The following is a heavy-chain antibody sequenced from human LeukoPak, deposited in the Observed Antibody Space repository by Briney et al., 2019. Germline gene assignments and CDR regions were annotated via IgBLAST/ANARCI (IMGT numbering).Heavy chain of an antibody. CDR3: ARCSAEQRLVTGPLFDY. V-gene: IGHV3-23*01. CDR1: GFTFSSYA. CDR2: ISGSGGST. D-gene: IGHD6-13*01. Sequence: PGGSLRLSCAASGFTFSSYAMSWVRQAPGKGLEWVSAISGSGGSTYYADSVKGRFTISRDNSKNTLYLQMNSLRAEDTAVYYCARCSAEQRLVTGPLFDYWGQGTLVTVSS. J-gene: IGHJ4*02.